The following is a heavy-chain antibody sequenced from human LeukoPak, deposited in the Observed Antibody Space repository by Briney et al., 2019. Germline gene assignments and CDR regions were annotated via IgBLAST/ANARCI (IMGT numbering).Heavy chain of an antibody. Sequence: SETLSPTCAVYGGSFSGYYWSWIRQPPGKGLEWIGEINHSGSTNYNPSLKSRVTISVDTSKNQFSLKLSSVTAADTAVYYCASSNSLSYYFDYWGQGTLVTVSS. D-gene: IGHD2-21*01. V-gene: IGHV4-34*01. CDR1: GGSFSGYY. CDR2: INHSGST. CDR3: ASSNSLSYYFDY. J-gene: IGHJ4*02.